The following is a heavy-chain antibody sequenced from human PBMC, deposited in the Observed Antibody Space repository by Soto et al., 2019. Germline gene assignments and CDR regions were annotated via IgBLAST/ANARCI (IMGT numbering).Heavy chain of an antibody. V-gene: IGHV3-35*01. D-gene: IGHD2-15*01. CDR2: VSWNGSRT. Sequence: PGGSLRLSCAASGFTFSNSDMNWVRQAPGKGLEWVSGVSWNGSRTHYADSVKGRFIISRDNSRNFLYQQMNSLRPEDMAVYYCARGQEVGAHFFDSWGQGTQVTVSS. J-gene: IGHJ4*02. CDR3: ARGQEVGAHFFDS. CDR1: GFTFSNSD.